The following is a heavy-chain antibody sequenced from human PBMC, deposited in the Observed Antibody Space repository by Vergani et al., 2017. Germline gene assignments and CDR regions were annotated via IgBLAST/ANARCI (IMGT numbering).Heavy chain of an antibody. J-gene: IGHJ6*03. CDR3: ARGGGTYGRINYYYYMDV. D-gene: IGHD1-14*01. V-gene: IGHV1-69*12. Sequence: QVQLVQSGAEVKKPGSSVKVSCKASGGTFSSYAISWVRQAPGQGLEWMGGIIPIFGTANYAQKFQGRVTITADESTSTAYMELSSLRSEDTAVYYCARGGGTYGRINYYYYMDVWGKGTTVTVSS. CDR1: GGTFSSYA. CDR2: IIPIFGTA.